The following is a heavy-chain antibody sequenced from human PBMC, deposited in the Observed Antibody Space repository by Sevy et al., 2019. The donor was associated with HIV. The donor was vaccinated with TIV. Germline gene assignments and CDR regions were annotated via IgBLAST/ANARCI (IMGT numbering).Heavy chain of an antibody. J-gene: IGHJ5*02. Sequence: GESLKISCKGSGYSFTSYWIAWVRQMPGKGLEWMGIIYPGDSDTRYSPSFQGQVTISADKSISTAYLQWSSLKASDTAMYYCTRYGSNHEDRYYWFDPWGRGTLVTVSS. CDR3: TRYGSNHEDRYYWFDP. V-gene: IGHV5-51*01. CDR1: GYSFTSYW. D-gene: IGHD2-2*01. CDR2: IYPGDSDT.